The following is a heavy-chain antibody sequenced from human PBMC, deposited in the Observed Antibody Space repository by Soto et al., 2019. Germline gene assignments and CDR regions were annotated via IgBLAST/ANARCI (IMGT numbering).Heavy chain of an antibody. CDR3: ARHEDEYQRLPDSNWFDP. J-gene: IGHJ5*02. V-gene: IGHV4-39*01. Sequence: SETLSLTCTVSGGSISSSSYYWGWIRQPPGKGLEWIGSIYYSGSTYYNPSLKSRVTISVDTYKNQSSLKLSSVTAADTAVYYCARHEDEYQRLPDSNWFDPWGQGTLVTVSS. CDR2: IYYSGST. D-gene: IGHD2-2*01. CDR1: GGSISSSSYY.